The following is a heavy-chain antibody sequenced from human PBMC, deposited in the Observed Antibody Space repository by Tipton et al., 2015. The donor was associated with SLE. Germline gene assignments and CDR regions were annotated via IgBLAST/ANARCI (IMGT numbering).Heavy chain of an antibody. CDR1: GGSISSGGYS. J-gene: IGHJ4*02. V-gene: IGHV4-30-2*01. CDR2: IYHSGST. Sequence: TLSLTCAVSGGSISSGGYSWSWIRQPPGKGLEWIGYIYHSGSTYYNPSLKSRVTISVDTSKNQFSLKLSSVTAADTAVYYCARALTGGPFDYWGQGTLVTVSS. D-gene: IGHD7-27*01. CDR3: ARALTGGPFDY.